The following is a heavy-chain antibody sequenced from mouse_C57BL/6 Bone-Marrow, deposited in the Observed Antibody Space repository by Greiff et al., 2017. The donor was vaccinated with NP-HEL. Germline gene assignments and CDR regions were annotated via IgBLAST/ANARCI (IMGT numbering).Heavy chain of an antibody. V-gene: IGHV5-6*01. CDR1: GFTFSSYG. J-gene: IGHJ4*01. CDR2: ISSGGSYT. CDR3: ARGYGYGAMDY. D-gene: IGHD2-2*01. Sequence: DVQLVESGGDLVKPGGSLKLSCAASGFTFSSYGMSWVRQTPDKRLEWVATISSGGSYTYYPDSVKGRFTISRDNAKNTLYLQMSSLKSEDTAMYYCARGYGYGAMDYWGQGTSVTVSS.